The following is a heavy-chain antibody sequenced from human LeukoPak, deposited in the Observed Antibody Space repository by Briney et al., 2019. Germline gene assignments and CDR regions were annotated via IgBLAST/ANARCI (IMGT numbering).Heavy chain of an antibody. CDR1: GGSFSGYY. J-gene: IGHJ4*02. CDR3: ARSVITGGLWTRRHYFDY. CDR2: INHSGST. Sequence: SETLSLTCAVYGGSFSGYYWSWIRQPPGKGLEWIGEINHSGSTNYNPSLKSRVTISVDTSKNQFSLKLSSVTAADTAVYYCARSVITGGLWTRRHYFDYWGQGTLVTVSS. V-gene: IGHV4-34*01. D-gene: IGHD3-22*01.